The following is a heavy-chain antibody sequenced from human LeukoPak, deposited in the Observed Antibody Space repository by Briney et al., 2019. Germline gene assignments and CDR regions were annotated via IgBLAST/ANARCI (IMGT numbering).Heavy chain of an antibody. CDR1: GGSISSYY. V-gene: IGHV4-59*01. CDR3: ARGSRDGYNLIDY. Sequence: SETLSLTCTVSGGSISSYYWSWIRQPPGKGLEWIGYIYYSASTNYNPSLKSRVTISVDTSKNQFSLKLSSVTAADTAVYYCARGSRDGYNLIDYWGQGTLVTVSS. CDR2: IYYSAST. D-gene: IGHD5-24*01. J-gene: IGHJ4*02.